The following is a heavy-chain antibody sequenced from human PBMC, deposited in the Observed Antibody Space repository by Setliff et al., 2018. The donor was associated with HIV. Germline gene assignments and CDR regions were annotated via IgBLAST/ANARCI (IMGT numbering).Heavy chain of an antibody. CDR3: ASLITAAGTLDS. CDR2: ISVYNGFT. D-gene: IGHD6-13*01. V-gene: IGHV1-18*01. Sequence: ASVKVSCKASGYTFTSYGLSWVRQAPGQGLEWMGWISVYNGFTNYAQKLQGRVTMTTDTSTSTAYMELRSLTSDDTAIYYCASLITAAGTLDSWGQGTLVTAPQ. J-gene: IGHJ4*02. CDR1: GYTFTSYG.